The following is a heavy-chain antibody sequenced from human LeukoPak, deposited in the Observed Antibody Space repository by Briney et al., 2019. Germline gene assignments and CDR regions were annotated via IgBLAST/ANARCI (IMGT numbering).Heavy chain of an antibody. CDR3: AKWNSVVRGVTPFDY. CDR1: GFTFSSYA. J-gene: IGHJ4*02. Sequence: GGSLRLSCAASGFTFSSYAMSWVRQAPGKGLEWVSAISGSGGSTYYADSVKGRLTISRDNSKNTLYLQMNSLRAEDTAVYYCAKWNSVVRGVTPFDYWGQGTLVTVSS. D-gene: IGHD3-10*01. V-gene: IGHV3-23*01. CDR2: ISGSGGST.